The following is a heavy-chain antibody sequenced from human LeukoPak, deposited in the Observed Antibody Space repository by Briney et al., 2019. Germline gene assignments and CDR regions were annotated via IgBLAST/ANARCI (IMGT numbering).Heavy chain of an antibody. D-gene: IGHD5-12*01. CDR2: INAGNGNT. J-gene: IGHJ3*02. V-gene: IGHV1-3*01. CDR3: ARAVATILDAFDI. Sequence: GWINAGNGNTKYSQKFQGRVTITRDTSASTAYMELSSLRSEDMAVYYCARAVATILDAFDIWGQGTMVSVSS.